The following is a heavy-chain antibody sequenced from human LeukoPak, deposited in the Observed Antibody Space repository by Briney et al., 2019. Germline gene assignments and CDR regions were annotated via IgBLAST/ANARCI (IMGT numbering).Heavy chain of an antibody. J-gene: IGHJ4*02. D-gene: IGHD2-15*01. Sequence: GGSLRLSCAASGFPFSSYAMHWVRQAPGKGLEWVAVISFDGRNKHYTDSVEGRFTISRDNSKNTLYLQMDSLGVDDTAVYYCARRYCSGGSCCSDYWGQGTLVTVSS. V-gene: IGHV3-30*04. CDR2: ISFDGRNK. CDR1: GFPFSSYA. CDR3: ARRYCSGGSCCSDY.